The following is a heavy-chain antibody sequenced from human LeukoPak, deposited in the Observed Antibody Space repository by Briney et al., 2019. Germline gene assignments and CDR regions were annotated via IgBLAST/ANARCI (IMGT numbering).Heavy chain of an antibody. Sequence: SVKVSCKASGGTFSSYAISWVRQAPGQGLEWMGRIIPILGIANYAQKFQGRVTITADKSTSTAYMELSSLRSEDTAVYYCAREENYYDSSAFDIWGQGTMVTVSS. CDR2: IIPILGIA. J-gene: IGHJ3*02. D-gene: IGHD3-22*01. CDR3: AREENYYDSSAFDI. V-gene: IGHV1-69*04. CDR1: GGTFSSYA.